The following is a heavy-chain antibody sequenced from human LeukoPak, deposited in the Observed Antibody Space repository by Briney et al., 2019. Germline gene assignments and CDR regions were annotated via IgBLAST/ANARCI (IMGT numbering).Heavy chain of an antibody. Sequence: ASVKVSCKASGYTFTTYTISWARQAPGQGLEWMGWISVYNGNTNTALKFQGRVTMTADRSTSTAYMELRSLTSDDTAVYYCARWDRVDIAATNDDYWGQGTLVTVSS. D-gene: IGHD5-12*01. J-gene: IGHJ4*02. CDR1: GYTFTTYT. CDR2: ISVYNGNT. V-gene: IGHV1-18*04. CDR3: ARWDRVDIAATNDDY.